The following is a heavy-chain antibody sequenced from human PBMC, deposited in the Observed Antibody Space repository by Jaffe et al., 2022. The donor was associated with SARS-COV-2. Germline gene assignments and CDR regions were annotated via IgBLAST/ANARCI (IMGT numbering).Heavy chain of an antibody. CDR2: IGTAGDT. V-gene: IGHV3-13*01. CDR1: GFTFSSYD. CDR3: ARATYYYDSSGYYIGWYFDL. D-gene: IGHD3-22*01. J-gene: IGHJ2*01. Sequence: EVQLVESGGGLVQPGGSLRLSCAASGFTFSSYDMHWVRQATGKGLEWVSAIGTAGDTYYPGSVKGRFTISRENAKNSLYLQMNSLRAGDTAVYYCARATYYYDSSGYYIGWYFDLWGRGTLVTVSS.